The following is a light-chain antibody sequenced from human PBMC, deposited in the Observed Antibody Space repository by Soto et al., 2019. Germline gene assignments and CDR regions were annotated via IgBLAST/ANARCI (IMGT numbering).Light chain of an antibody. V-gene: IGKV3-20*01. J-gene: IGKJ1*01. CDR3: EQYGSSPRT. Sequence: IGVTQSPSTLSVSPGERATLSCRASQSVSSNLAGYQQKPGQAPRLLIYGVSRRAPGIPDRFSGSGSGTDFTLTISRLEPEDFAVYYCEQYGSSPRTFGQGTKADIK. CDR1: QSVSSN. CDR2: GVS.